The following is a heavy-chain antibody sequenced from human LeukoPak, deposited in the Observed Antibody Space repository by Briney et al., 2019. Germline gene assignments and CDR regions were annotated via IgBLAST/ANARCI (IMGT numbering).Heavy chain of an antibody. J-gene: IGHJ4*02. D-gene: IGHD2-2*01. Sequence: GGSLRLSCAASGFTFSSYSMNWVRQAPGKGLEWVSSISSSSSYIYYADSVKGRFTISRDNAKNSLYPQMNSLRAEDTAVYYCARGNIVVVPAAMFWGQGTLVTVSS. V-gene: IGHV3-21*01. CDR2: ISSSSSYI. CDR3: ARGNIVVVPAAMF. CDR1: GFTFSSYS.